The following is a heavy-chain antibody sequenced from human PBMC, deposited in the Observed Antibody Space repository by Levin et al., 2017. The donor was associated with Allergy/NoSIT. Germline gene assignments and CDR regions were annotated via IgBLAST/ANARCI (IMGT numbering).Heavy chain of an antibody. Sequence: LSLTCAASGFTFSSYAMSWVRQAPGKGLEWVSAISGSGGSTYYADSVKGRFTISRDNSKNTLYLQMNSLRAEDTAVYYCAKDGSHYYDSSGSYYFDYWGQGTLVTVSS. V-gene: IGHV3-23*01. D-gene: IGHD3-22*01. CDR3: AKDGSHYYDSSGSYYFDY. J-gene: IGHJ4*02. CDR2: ISGSGGST. CDR1: GFTFSSYA.